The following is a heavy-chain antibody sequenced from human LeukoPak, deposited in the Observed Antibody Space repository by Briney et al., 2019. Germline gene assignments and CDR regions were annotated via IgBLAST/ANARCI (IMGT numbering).Heavy chain of an antibody. Sequence: GGSLRLSCAASGNYWMHWVRQAPGKGLVWVSHINSDGSWTSYADSVKGRFTISKDNAKNTVYLQMNSLRAEDTAIYYCTTDTWYSAGHWGQGTLVTVSS. CDR2: INSDGSWT. V-gene: IGHV3-74*01. J-gene: IGHJ4*02. D-gene: IGHD2-15*01. CDR3: TTDTWYSAGH. CDR1: GNYW.